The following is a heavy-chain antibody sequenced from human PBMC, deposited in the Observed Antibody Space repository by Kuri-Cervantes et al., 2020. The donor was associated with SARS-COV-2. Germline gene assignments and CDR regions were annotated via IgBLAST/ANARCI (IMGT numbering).Heavy chain of an antibody. J-gene: IGHJ6*03. V-gene: IGHV3-30*02. CDR2: IQDDGSNK. CDR3: AKDGSVTKVARTTYYYYHYMDV. D-gene: IGHD4-23*01. CDR1: GFIFSDAG. Sequence: GGSLRLSCAASGFIFSDAGMHWVRQAPGKRLEWVAFIQDDGSNKYYADSVKGRFTISRDNSKYALYLQMNSLSAADTAVYYCAKDGSVTKVARTTYYYYHYMDVWGKGTAVTVSS.